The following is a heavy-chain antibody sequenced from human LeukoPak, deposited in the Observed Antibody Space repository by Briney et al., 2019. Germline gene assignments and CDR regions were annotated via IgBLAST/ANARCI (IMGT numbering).Heavy chain of an antibody. V-gene: IGHV3-23*01. Sequence: PGGSLRLSCAASGFTFSSYAMNWVRQAPGKGLEWVSAISGSGSTTYYAGSVEGRFTISRDNSKNTLYLQMNSLRAEDTAVYYCAKVSSRLVAPVPYYFDYWGQGTLVTVSS. D-gene: IGHD2-2*01. CDR3: AKVSSRLVAPVPYYFDY. CDR1: GFTFSSYA. CDR2: ISGSGSTT. J-gene: IGHJ4*02.